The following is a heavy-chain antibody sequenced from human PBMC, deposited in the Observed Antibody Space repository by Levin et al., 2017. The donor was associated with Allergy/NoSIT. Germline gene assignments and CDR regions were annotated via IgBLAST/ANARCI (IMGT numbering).Heavy chain of an antibody. CDR1: GYSFTDYY. J-gene: IGHJ6*02. Sequence: WASVKVSCKASGYSFTDYYTHWVRQAPGQGLEWMGWINSNSGGKKYAQKFQGRVTMTRDTSISTAHMELSRLNSDDTAVYYCVTEIDYALGSYHYYGMDVWGQGTTITVSS. CDR3: VTEIDYALGSYHYYGMDV. CDR2: INSNSGGK. D-gene: IGHD3-10*01. V-gene: IGHV1-2*02.